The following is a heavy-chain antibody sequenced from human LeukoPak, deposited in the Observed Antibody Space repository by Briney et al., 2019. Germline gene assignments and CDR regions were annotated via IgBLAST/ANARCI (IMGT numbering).Heavy chain of an antibody. D-gene: IGHD3-10*01. CDR3: ARSLLWFGNTYYFDY. CDR2: IIPILGIA. Sequence: SVKVSCKASGGTFSSSAISWVRQAPGQGLEWMGRIIPILGIANYAQKFQGRVTITADKSTSTAYMELSSLRSEDTAVYYCARSLLWFGNTYYFDYWGQGTLVTVSS. J-gene: IGHJ4*02. V-gene: IGHV1-69*04. CDR1: GGTFSSSA.